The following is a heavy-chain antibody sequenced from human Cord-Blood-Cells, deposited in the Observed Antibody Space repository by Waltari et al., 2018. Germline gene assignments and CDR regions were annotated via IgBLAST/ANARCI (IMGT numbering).Heavy chain of an antibody. J-gene: IGHJ4*02. V-gene: IGHV3-30-3*01. CDR3: ARGRVIPHFDY. CDR2: ISYDGSNK. D-gene: IGHD3-10*01. Sequence: QVQLVESGGGVVQPGRSLRLSCAASGFTFSSYAMHWVRQAPGKGLEWVAVISYDGSNKYYADSVKGRFTISRDNSKNTLYLQVNSLRAEDTAVYYCARGRVIPHFDYWGQGTLVTVSS. CDR1: GFTFSSYA.